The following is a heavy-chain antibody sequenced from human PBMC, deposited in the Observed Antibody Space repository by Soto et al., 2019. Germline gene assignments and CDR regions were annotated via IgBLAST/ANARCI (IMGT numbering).Heavy chain of an antibody. CDR1: GFTFSAYA. CDR3: ARVSKSTVITGSDH. V-gene: IGHV3-30-3*01. J-gene: IGHJ4*02. CDR2: ISYDDGNYK. D-gene: IGHD2-2*01. Sequence: HPGGSLRLSCAGSGFTFSAYALHWVRQAPGKGLEWVAVISYDDGNYKYYADSVKGRFTISRDNSKNTLYLQMNSLRPEDTAVYYCARVSKSTVITGSDHWGQGTLVTVSS.